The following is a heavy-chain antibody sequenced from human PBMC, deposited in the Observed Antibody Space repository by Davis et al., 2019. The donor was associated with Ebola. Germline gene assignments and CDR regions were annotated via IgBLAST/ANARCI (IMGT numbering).Heavy chain of an antibody. J-gene: IGHJ4*02. V-gene: IGHV7-4-1*02. CDR2: ISTNPGHP. CDR1: GYTFTRYA. D-gene: IGHD2-2*01. Sequence: ASVKVSCKASGYTFTRYAMNWVRQAPGQGLEWRGWISTNPGHPTNAQGFTGRFVFSLDTSVSTAYLQISSLKAEDTAVYYCATDLTDIVVVPAASWGQGTLVTVSS. CDR3: ATDLTDIVVVPAAS.